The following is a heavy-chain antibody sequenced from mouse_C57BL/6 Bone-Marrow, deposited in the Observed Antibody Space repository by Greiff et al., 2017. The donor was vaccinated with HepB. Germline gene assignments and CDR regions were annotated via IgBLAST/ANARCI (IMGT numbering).Heavy chain of an antibody. J-gene: IGHJ3*01. V-gene: IGHV1-81*01. Sequence: QVQLQQSGAELARPGASVKLSCKASGYTFTSYGISWVKQRTGQGLEWIGEIYPRSGNTYYNEKFKGKATLTAAKSSSTAYMELRSLTSEDSAVYFCARYYDCDVGAWFAYWGQGTLVTVSA. CDR3: ARYYDCDVGAWFAY. CDR1: GYTFTSYG. D-gene: IGHD2-4*01. CDR2: IYPRSGNT.